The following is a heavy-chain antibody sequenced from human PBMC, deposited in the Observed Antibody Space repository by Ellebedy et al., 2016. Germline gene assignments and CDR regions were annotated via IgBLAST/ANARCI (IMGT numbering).Heavy chain of an antibody. Sequence: GESLKISXAASGFTFSSYAMSWVRQAPGKGLEWVSAISGSGGSTYYADSVKGRFTISRDNSKNTLYLQMNSLRAEDTAVYYCGRDDDGSYLDYWGQGTLVTVSS. J-gene: IGHJ4*02. CDR1: GFTFSSYA. V-gene: IGHV3-23*01. D-gene: IGHD1-26*01. CDR2: ISGSGGST. CDR3: GRDDDGSYLDY.